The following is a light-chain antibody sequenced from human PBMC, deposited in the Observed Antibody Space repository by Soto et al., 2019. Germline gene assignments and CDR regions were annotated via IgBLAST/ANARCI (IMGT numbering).Light chain of an antibody. CDR3: QQTYSTPPWT. J-gene: IGKJ1*01. Sequence: DIHLTQSPSSLSASVGDRVTISCRATQGIGTYLTWYQQKPGRAPNLLIYDASTLQTGAPSRFSGRASATDFTLTISSLQPEYVGTYFCQQTYSTPPWTFGQGTRVEI. V-gene: IGKV1-39*01. CDR2: DAS. CDR1: QGIGTY.